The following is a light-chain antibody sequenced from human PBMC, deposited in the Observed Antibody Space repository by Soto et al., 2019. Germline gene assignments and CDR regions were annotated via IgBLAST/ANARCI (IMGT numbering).Light chain of an antibody. Sequence: DLQMPSSPSTLSSLVGGRATTTRRASRSVNTWLAWHQQKPGKAPKVLIYAVSTLESGVPLRFSGSGSETEFTLTISGLQPEDFATYYCQQYNTFMCMFGQGTKVDIK. CDR3: QQYNTFMCM. CDR2: AVS. V-gene: IGKV1-5*01. CDR1: RSVNTW. J-gene: IGKJ1*01.